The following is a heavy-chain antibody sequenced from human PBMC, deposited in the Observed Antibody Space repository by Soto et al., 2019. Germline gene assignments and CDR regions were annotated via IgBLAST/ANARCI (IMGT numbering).Heavy chain of an antibody. CDR3: AREPTAAGSYYYYGMDV. J-gene: IGHJ6*02. D-gene: IGHD6-13*01. CDR1: GFTFSSYW. CDR2: INSDGSST. Sequence: GGSLRLSCAATGFTFSSYWMHWVRQAPGKGLVWVSRINSDGSSTSYADSVKGRFTISRDNAKNTLYLQMNSLRAEDTAVYYCAREPTAAGSYYYYGMDVWGQGTTVTVSS. V-gene: IGHV3-74*01.